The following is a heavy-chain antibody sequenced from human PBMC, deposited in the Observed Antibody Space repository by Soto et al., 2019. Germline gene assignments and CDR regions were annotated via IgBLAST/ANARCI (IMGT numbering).Heavy chain of an antibody. CDR3: AGEGLVLVATTVNSDYYYDAMDV. D-gene: IGHD2-2*01. V-gene: IGHV1-69*01. CDR2: IIPRSATS. CDR1: ADSFRTYS. J-gene: IGHJ6*02. Sequence: GAPVCGACKASADSFRTYSVNLVRRLPVEGQEWMGGIIPRSATSNYAQKFQGRVTITADESTSTAYMELSSLRSEDRPVYYCAGEGLVLVATTVNSDYYYDAMDVWGQGTTVTVSS.